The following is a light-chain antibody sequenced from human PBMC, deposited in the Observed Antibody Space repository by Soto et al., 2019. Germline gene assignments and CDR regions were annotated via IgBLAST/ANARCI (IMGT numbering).Light chain of an antibody. CDR3: MQVLQTPFT. CDR1: QSLLHRNGYNY. J-gene: IGKJ2*01. Sequence: DIVMTQSPLSLPVTPGEPASISCRSSQSLLHRNGYNYLDWYLQKPGQSPQLLIYLGSNRASGVPDRFSGSGSGTDFTLKISSVEAEDVWVYYCMQVLQTPFTFGQGTKVEIK. CDR2: LGS. V-gene: IGKV2-28*01.